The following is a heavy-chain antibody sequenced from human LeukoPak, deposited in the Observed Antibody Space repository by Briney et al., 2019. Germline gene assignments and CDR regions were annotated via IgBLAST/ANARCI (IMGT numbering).Heavy chain of an antibody. CDR1: GFTFNDYG. Sequence: PGGSLRLSCAASGFTFNDYGMSWVRQAPGKGLEWVANIKEDGSEKYYVDSVKGRFTISRDNAKNSLYLQMNSLRAEDTAVYYCARDSSEGITMIVVEYYFDYWGQGTLVTVSS. J-gene: IGHJ4*02. V-gene: IGHV3-7*01. CDR3: ARDSSEGITMIVVEYYFDY. D-gene: IGHD3-22*01. CDR2: IKEDGSEK.